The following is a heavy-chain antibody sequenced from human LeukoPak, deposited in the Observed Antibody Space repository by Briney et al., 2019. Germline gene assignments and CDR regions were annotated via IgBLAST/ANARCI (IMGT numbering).Heavy chain of an antibody. CDR1: GGSISSYY. CDR2: IYTSGST. Sequence: SETLSLTCTVSGGSISSYYWSWIRQPAGKGLEWIGRIYTSGSTNYNPSLRSRVTISLDTSKNHFSLKLSSVTAADTAIYYCVRVPASVVILATIGYMDVWGKGTTVTVSS. J-gene: IGHJ6*03. CDR3: VRVPASVVILATIGYMDV. V-gene: IGHV4-4*07. D-gene: IGHD2/OR15-2a*01.